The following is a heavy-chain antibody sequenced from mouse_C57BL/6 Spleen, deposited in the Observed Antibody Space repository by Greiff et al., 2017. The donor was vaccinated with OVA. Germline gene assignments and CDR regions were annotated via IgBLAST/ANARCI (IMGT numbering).Heavy chain of an antibody. J-gene: IGHJ1*03. CDR3: ARFHYYGSSYWYFDV. CDR1: GYTFTSYW. CDR2: IDPSDSYT. Sequence: QVQLQQPGAELVKPGASVKLSCKASGYTFTSYWMQWVKQRPGQGLEWIGEIDPSDSYTNYNQKFKGKATLTVDTSSSTAYMQLSSLTSKDSAVYYCARFHYYGSSYWYFDVWGTGTTVTVSS. D-gene: IGHD1-1*01. V-gene: IGHV1-50*01.